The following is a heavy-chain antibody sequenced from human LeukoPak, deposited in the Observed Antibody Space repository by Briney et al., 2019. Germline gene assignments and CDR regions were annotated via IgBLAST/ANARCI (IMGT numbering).Heavy chain of an antibody. CDR1: GFTFSRYW. V-gene: IGHV3-74*01. Sequence: PGGSLRLSCAVSGFTFSRYWMHWVCQAPGKGLVWVSRINPDGRNTDFADSVKGRITISRDNAKNTLYLQMNSLRAEDTAVYYCAREEYDFLTFDYWGQGTLVTVSS. CDR3: AREEYDFLTFDY. CDR2: INPDGRNT. J-gene: IGHJ4*02. D-gene: IGHD3-9*01.